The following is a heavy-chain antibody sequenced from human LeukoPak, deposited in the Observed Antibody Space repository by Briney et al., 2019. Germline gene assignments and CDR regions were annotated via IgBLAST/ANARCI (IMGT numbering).Heavy chain of an antibody. Sequence: GGSLRLSCAASGFSFPTYAMTWVRQAPGKGLEWVAVISSDGKDTYYADSVKGRFTISRDNSKNTLYLQMNSLRPEDTAVYYCATLLLYCSGGTCYSDYWGQGTLVTVSS. CDR1: GFSFPTYA. CDR3: ATLLLYCSGGTCYSDY. V-gene: IGHV3-30*03. D-gene: IGHD2-15*01. J-gene: IGHJ4*02. CDR2: ISSDGKDT.